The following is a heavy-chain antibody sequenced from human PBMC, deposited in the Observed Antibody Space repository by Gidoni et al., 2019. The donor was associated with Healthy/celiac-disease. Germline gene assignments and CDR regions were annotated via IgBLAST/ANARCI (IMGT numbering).Heavy chain of an antibody. CDR3: ARGTTGTTGAEYFQH. Sequence: QVQLQQWGAGLLKPSETLSLTCAVYGGSFSGYYWSWISQPPGKGLVWIGEINHSGSTNYNPSLKSRVTISVDTSKNQFSLKLSSVTAADTAVYYCARGTTGTTGAEYFQHWGQGTLVTVSS. V-gene: IGHV4-34*01. CDR2: INHSGST. CDR1: GGSFSGYY. J-gene: IGHJ1*01. D-gene: IGHD1-1*01.